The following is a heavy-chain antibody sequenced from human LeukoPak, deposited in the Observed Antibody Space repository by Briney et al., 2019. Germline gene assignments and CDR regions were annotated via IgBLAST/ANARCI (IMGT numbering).Heavy chain of an antibody. Sequence: GGSLRLSCAASGFTFSSYAMSWVRQAPGKGLEWVAVIWYDGSNKYYADSVKGRFTISRDNSKNTLYLQMNSLRAEDTAVYYCARDLGYYGSGSTTYDYWGQGTLVTVSS. CDR3: ARDLGYYGSGSTTYDY. D-gene: IGHD3-10*01. V-gene: IGHV3-33*08. CDR1: GFTFSSYA. J-gene: IGHJ4*02. CDR2: IWYDGSNK.